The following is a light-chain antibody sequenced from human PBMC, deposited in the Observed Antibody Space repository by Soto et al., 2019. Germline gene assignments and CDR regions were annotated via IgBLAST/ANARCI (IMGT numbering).Light chain of an antibody. CDR2: DAS. CDR1: HILLDGDGKTY. J-gene: IGKJ5*01. V-gene: IGKV2D-29*01. Sequence: DVVLTQTPLSLSVTPGQPASMSGKSIHILLDGDGKTYLYWYLQRPGQPPQLLIYDASNRFSGVPDRFSGSGSGTDFTLKISRVEAEDVGVYYCMQSIQFPITFGQGTRLQI. CDR3: MQSIQFPIT.